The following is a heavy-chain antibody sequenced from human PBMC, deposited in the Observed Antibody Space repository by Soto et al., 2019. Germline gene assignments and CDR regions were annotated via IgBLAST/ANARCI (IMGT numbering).Heavy chain of an antibody. V-gene: IGHV4-31*03. Sequence: QVQLQESGPGLVKPSQTLSLTCTVSGGSISSGAYYWGWIRQHPVRGLECIGHIDDSGNTYYSPSLKSRVSISADTAKNQFSQKLKSVSAADTAVYYCAGHPIGETWFDPWGQGTLVTVSS. D-gene: IGHD4-17*01. J-gene: IGHJ5*02. CDR2: IDDSGNT. CDR3: AGHPIGETWFDP. CDR1: GGSISSGAYY.